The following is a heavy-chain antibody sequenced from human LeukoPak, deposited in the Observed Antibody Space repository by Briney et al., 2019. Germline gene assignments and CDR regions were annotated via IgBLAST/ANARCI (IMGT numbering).Heavy chain of an antibody. J-gene: IGHJ4*02. V-gene: IGHV4-59*08. D-gene: IGHD3-16*02. CDR3: ARHYQAAPHGDY. CDR1: GGSISSYY. CDR2: IYYSGST. Sequence: KPSETLSLTCTVSGGSISSYYWSWIRQPPGKGLEWIGYIYYSGSTNYNPSLKSRVTISVDTSKNQFSLKLSSVTAADTAVYYCARHYQAAPHGDYWGQGTLVTVSS.